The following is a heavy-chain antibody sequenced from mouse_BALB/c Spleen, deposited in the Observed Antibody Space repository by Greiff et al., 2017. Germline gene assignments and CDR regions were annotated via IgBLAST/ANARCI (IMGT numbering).Heavy chain of an antibody. D-gene: IGHD2-3*01. Sequence: EVQLVESGGGLVKLGGSLKLSCAASGFTFSSYYMSWVRQTPEKRLELVAAINSNGGSTYYPDTVKGRFTISRDNAKNTLYLQMSSLKSEDTALYYCARHREYDGYPLYAMDYWGQGTSVTVSS. CDR2: INSNGGST. V-gene: IGHV5-6-2*01. CDR1: GFTFSSYY. J-gene: IGHJ4*01. CDR3: ARHREYDGYPLYAMDY.